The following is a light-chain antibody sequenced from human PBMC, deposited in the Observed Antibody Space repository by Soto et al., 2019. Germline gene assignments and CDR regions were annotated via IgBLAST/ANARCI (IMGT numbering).Light chain of an antibody. CDR1: QSVSTS. V-gene: IGKV3-11*01. J-gene: IGKJ1*01. CDR2: DAS. CDR3: QVRDAWPS. Sequence: IVLTQSPVTLALSPGERAVLSCRASQSVSTSLAWYQHKPGQAPRLFIYDASKRAPGIPARFSGSGSGTDFTLTISSLEPEDLAVYYCQVRDAWPSFGKGTKVDIK.